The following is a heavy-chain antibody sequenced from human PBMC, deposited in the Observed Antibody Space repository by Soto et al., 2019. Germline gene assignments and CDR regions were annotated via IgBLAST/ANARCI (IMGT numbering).Heavy chain of an antibody. Sequence: QVQLVESGGGVVQPGTSLRLSCAASGFTFSSHGMHWVRQAPGKGPEWVEVIWYDGSNKYYADSVRGRFTVSRDNARNTLYLEKNSLRVEDTAVYRCVRWGNWKVPDHWGQGTLVTVSS. CDR1: GFTFSSHG. D-gene: IGHD3-16*01. J-gene: IGHJ4*02. V-gene: IGHV3-33*01. CDR2: IWYDGSNK. CDR3: VRWGNWKVPDH.